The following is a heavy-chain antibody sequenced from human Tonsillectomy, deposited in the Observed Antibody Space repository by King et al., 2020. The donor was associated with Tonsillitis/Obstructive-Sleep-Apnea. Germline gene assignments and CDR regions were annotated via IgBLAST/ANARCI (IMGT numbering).Heavy chain of an antibody. Sequence: QLVQSGAEVKKPGASVKVSCKASGYTFTTYGISWVRQAPGQGLEWMGWISAYNGDTNYAQKLQGRVTMTTDTSTSTAYMEVRSLRSDDTAVYYCARDSRSHYYDTSGYYTFVYWGQGALVTVSS. J-gene: IGHJ4*02. V-gene: IGHV1-18*01. D-gene: IGHD3-22*01. CDR2: ISAYNGDT. CDR3: ARDSRSHYYDTSGYYTFVY. CDR1: GYTFTTYG.